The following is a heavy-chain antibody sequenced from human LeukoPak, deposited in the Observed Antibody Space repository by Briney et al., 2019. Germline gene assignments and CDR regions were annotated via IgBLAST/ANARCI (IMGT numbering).Heavy chain of an antibody. CDR3: AELGITMIGGV. Sequence: GGSLRLSCAASGFTLSNYNMNWVRQAPGKGLEWVSYISSSGSTIYYADSVKGRFTISRDNAKNSLYLQMNSLRAEDTAVYYCAELGITMIGGVWGKGTTVTVSS. J-gene: IGHJ6*04. CDR2: ISSSGSTI. D-gene: IGHD3-10*02. V-gene: IGHV3-48*04. CDR1: GFTLSNYN.